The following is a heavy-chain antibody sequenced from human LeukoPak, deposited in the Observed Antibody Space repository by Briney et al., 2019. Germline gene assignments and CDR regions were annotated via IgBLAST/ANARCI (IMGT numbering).Heavy chain of an antibody. CDR2: IKSNTDGGTT. D-gene: IGHD2-15*01. CDR1: GFTFSSYA. V-gene: IGHV3-15*01. CDR3: TTVGCSGGNCYSDY. Sequence: GGSLRLSCAASGFTFSSYAMRWVRQAPGKGLEWVGLIKSNTDGGTTDYAAPVKGRFTISRDDSKHTVYLQMNSLKTEDTAVYYCTTVGCSGGNCYSDYWGQGTLVTVSS. J-gene: IGHJ4*02.